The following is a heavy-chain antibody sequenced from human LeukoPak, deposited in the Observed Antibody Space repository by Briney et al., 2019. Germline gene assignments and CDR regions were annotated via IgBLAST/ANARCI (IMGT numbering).Heavy chain of an antibody. CDR3: ASRSEFDY. CDR1: GFTFSSNS. Sequence: GGSLRLSCGVSGFTFSSNSMNWVRQAPGKGLEWVSSISSSSYIPYADSVKGRFTISRDNAKNSLYLQMNSLRAEDTAVYYCASRSEFDYWGQGTLVTVSS. V-gene: IGHV3-21*01. J-gene: IGHJ4*02. CDR2: ISSSSYI. D-gene: IGHD3-16*02.